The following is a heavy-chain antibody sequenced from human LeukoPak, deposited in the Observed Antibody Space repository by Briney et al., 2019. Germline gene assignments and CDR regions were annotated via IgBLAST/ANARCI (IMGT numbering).Heavy chain of an antibody. CDR1: GDSVSSNSAA. D-gene: IGHD3-10*01. V-gene: IGHV6-1*01. CDR3: ARDVSLLWFGEYTT. CDR2: TYYRSKWYN. Sequence: SQTLSLTCAISGDSVSSNSAAWNWIRQSPSRGLEWLGRTYYRSKWYNDYTVSVKSRITINSDTSKNQFSLQLNSVTPEDTAVYYCARDVSLLWFGEYTTWGQGTLVTVSS. J-gene: IGHJ5*02.